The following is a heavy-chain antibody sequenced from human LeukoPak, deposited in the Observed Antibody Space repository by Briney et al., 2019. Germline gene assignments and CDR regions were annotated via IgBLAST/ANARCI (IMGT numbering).Heavy chain of an antibody. V-gene: IGHV3-23*01. J-gene: IGHJ4*02. Sequence: TGGSLRLSCAASGFTFSSYAMSWVRQAPGKGLEWVSGISDNGGRTYYADSVKGRFAISRDDSKSTLYLQMNSLRGEDTAVYYCAKDFGRNLGGPGYWGRGTLVIVSS. CDR3: AKDFGRNLGGPGY. CDR2: ISDNGGRT. CDR1: GFTFSSYA. D-gene: IGHD3-10*01.